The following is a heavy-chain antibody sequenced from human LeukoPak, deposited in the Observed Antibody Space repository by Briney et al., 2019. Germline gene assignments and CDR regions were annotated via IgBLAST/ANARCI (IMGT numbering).Heavy chain of an antibody. CDR3: ARDPHIAAAGPPSGYFDY. CDR1: GGSFSGYY. J-gene: IGHJ4*02. D-gene: IGHD6-13*01. Sequence: SETLSLTCAVYGGSFSGYYWSWIRQPPGKGLEWIGEINHSGSTNYNPSLKSRVTISVDTSKNQFSLKLSSVTAADTAVYYCARDPHIAAAGPPSGYFDYWGQGTLVTVSS. CDR2: INHSGST. V-gene: IGHV4-34*01.